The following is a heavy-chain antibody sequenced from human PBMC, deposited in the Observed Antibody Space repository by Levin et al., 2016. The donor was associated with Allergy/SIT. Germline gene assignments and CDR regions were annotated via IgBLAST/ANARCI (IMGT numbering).Heavy chain of an antibody. CDR1: GFAFSDFY. CDR3: ARVVGGSYLSGGWWFDP. V-gene: IGHV3-11*01. D-gene: IGHD1-26*01. CDR2: ISIGGDTM. J-gene: IGHJ5*02. Sequence: GESLKISCSASGFAFSDFYMSWIRQAPGKGLEWISHISIGGDTMDHADSVKGRFTISRDNAKNSLSLQMNNLRAEDTAIYYCARVVGGSYLSGGWWFDPWGQGTLVTVSS.